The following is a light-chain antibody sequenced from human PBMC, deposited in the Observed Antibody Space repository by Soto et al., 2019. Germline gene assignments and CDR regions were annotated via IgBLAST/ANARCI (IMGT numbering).Light chain of an antibody. CDR1: QSVASS. Sequence: EIVLMQSPGTLSLSPGERGTLSCRASQSVASSLAWYQQKPGQAPRLLIYDASIRATGIPDRFSGSGSGTDFTLTLSRLEPEDFAVYYCQQYVNSPLTFGGGTKVEIK. CDR2: DAS. CDR3: QQYVNSPLT. J-gene: IGKJ4*01. V-gene: IGKV3-20*01.